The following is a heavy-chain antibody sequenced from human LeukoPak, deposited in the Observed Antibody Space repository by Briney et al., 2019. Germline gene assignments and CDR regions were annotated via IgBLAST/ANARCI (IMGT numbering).Heavy chain of an antibody. J-gene: IGHJ5*02. Sequence: PGRSLRLSCAASGFTFSSYGMHWVRQAPGKGLEWVALISYDGSNEYYADSVKGRFTISRDKSKNTLYLQMNNLRAEDTAVYYCAKTVAGTLNWFDPWGQGTLVTVSS. CDR3: AKTVAGTLNWFDP. CDR1: GFTFSSYG. D-gene: IGHD6-19*01. V-gene: IGHV3-30*18. CDR2: ISYDGSNE.